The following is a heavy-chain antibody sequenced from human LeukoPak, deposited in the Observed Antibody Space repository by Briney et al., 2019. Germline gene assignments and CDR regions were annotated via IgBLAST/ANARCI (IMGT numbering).Heavy chain of an antibody. J-gene: IGHJ3*02. CDR3: AKDLRMITFGGVTNAFDI. V-gene: IGHV3-30*18. D-gene: IGHD3-16*01. CDR1: GFTFSSYG. CDR2: ISYDGSNK. Sequence: GGSLRLSCAASGFTFSSYGMHWVRQAPGKGLEWVAVISYDGSNKYYADSVKGRFTISRDNSKNTLYLQMNSLRAEDTAVYYCAKDLRMITFGGVTNAFDIWGQGTMVTVSS.